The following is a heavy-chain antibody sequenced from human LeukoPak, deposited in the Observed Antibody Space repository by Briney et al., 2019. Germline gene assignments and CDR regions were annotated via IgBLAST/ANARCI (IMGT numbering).Heavy chain of an antibody. CDR1: GFTFSSYA. J-gene: IGHJ4*02. D-gene: IGHD6-19*01. V-gene: IGHV3-64D*09. CDR3: ARESESSGWYDY. CDR2: ISSNGGST. Sequence: PGGSLRLSCSASGFTFSSYAMHWVRQAPGKGLEYVSAISSNGGSTYYADSVKGRFTISRDNSKNSLYLQMSSLRSEDTALYYCARESESSGWYDYWGQGTLVTVSS.